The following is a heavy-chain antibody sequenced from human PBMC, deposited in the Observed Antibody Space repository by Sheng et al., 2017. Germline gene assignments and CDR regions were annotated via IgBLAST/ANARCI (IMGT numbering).Heavy chain of an antibody. CDR3: AIQNGIVLRYFDWLYLLDY. V-gene: IGHV1-69*05. Sequence: QVQLVQSGAEVKKPGSSVKVSCKASGGTFSSYAISWVRQAPGQGLEWMGGIIPIFGTANYAQKFQGRVTITTDESTSTAYMELSSLRSEDTAVYYCAIQNGIVLRYFDWLYLLDYWGQGTLVTVSS. D-gene: IGHD3-9*01. CDR2: IIPIFGTA. J-gene: IGHJ4*02. CDR1: GGTFSSYA.